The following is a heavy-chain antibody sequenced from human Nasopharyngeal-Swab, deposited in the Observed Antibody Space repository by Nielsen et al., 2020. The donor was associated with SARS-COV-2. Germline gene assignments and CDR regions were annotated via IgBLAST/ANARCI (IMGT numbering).Heavy chain of an antibody. V-gene: IGHV3-74*03. CDR3: AKDITGYSSGWFYYYYYMDV. CDR2: LKTDGSDT. Sequence: GESLKISCAASGFSFSTYWMHWVRHTPGKGLVWVSRLKTDGSDTMYADSVKGRFTISRDNSKNTLYLQMNSLRAEDTAVYYCAKDITGYSSGWFYYYYYMDVWGKGTTVTVSS. J-gene: IGHJ6*03. CDR1: GFSFSTYW. D-gene: IGHD6-19*01.